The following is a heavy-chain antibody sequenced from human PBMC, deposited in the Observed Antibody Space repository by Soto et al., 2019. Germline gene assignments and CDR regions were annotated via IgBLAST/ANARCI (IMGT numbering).Heavy chain of an antibody. CDR3: ARARAVVAATIDLYYYGMDV. D-gene: IGHD2-15*01. CDR2: INPNSGGT. Sequence: ASVKVSCKASGYTFTGYYMHWVRQAPGQGLEWIGWINPNSGGTNYAQKFQGWVTMTRDTSISTAYMELSRLRSDDTAVYYCARARAVVAATIDLYYYGMDVWGQGTTVTVSS. V-gene: IGHV1-2*04. J-gene: IGHJ6*02. CDR1: GYTFTGYY.